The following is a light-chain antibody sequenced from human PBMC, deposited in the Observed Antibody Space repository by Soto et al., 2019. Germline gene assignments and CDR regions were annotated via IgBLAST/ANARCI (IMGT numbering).Light chain of an antibody. CDR1: SSDVGGYNY. J-gene: IGLJ2*01. V-gene: IGLV2-14*03. CDR2: DVS. Sequence: QSALTQPASVSGSPGQSITISCTGTSSDVGGYNYVSWYQQHPGKAPQLLIHDVSRRPSGVSNRFSGSKSGNTASLTISGLQAEDEADYYCSSYTITSIVLFGGGTQLTVL. CDR3: SSYTITSIVL.